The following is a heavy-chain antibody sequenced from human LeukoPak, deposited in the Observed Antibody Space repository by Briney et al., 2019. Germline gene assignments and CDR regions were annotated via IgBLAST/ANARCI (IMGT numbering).Heavy chain of an antibody. Sequence: GGSLRLSCAASGFTFSSYGMHWVRQAPGKGLEWVAVISYDGSHKYSADSVKGRFTISRHNSKNTLYLQMNRLRTEDTAVYFCSASRPHYGDYYGLDVWGHGTTVTVSS. J-gene: IGHJ6*02. CDR2: ISYDGSHK. D-gene: IGHD4/OR15-4a*01. CDR1: GFTFSSYG. CDR3: SASRPHYGDYYGLDV. V-gene: IGHV3-30*03.